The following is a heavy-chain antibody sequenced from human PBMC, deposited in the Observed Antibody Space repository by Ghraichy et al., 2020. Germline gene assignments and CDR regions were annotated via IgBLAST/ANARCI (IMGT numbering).Heavy chain of an antibody. J-gene: IGHJ4*02. CDR2: IGGNGDT. CDR1: GFMFSNYG. V-gene: IGHV3-13*01. CDR3: ARRNWNAGGGFDS. D-gene: IGHD1-1*01. Sequence: GGSLRLSCAASGFMFSNYGMHWFRQTAGKGLEWVSGIGGNGDTVYRDSVVDRFTVSRENAKNSLYLEMTSLRVGDTAAYYCARRNWNAGGGFDSWGQGTLVTVS.